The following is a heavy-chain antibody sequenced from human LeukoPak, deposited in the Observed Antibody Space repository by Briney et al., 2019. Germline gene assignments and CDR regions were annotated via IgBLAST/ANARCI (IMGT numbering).Heavy chain of an antibody. CDR1: GGSFSGYY. CDR3: ARGGDIVVVPAAIPHFDY. V-gene: IGHV4-34*01. D-gene: IGHD2-2*02. CDR2: INHSGST. Sequence: SETLSLTCAVYGGSFSGYYWSWIRQPPGKGLEWIGEINHSGSTDYNPSLKSRVTISVDTSKNQFSLKLSSVTAADTTVYYCARGGDIVVVPAAIPHFDYWGQGTLVTVSS. J-gene: IGHJ4*02.